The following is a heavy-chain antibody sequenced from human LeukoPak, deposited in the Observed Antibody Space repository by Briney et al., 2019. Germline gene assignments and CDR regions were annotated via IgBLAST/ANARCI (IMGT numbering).Heavy chain of an antibody. V-gene: IGHV3-74*01. Sequence: PGGSLRLSCAASGFTFSSYWMHWVRPAPGKGLVWVSHINSDGSSTIYADSVKGRFTISRDNAKNTLFLQMNSLRAEDTAVYYCAREGLAAGLDYWGQGTLVTVSS. J-gene: IGHJ4*02. CDR3: AREGLAAGLDY. CDR2: INSDGSST. CDR1: GFTFSSYW. D-gene: IGHD6-13*01.